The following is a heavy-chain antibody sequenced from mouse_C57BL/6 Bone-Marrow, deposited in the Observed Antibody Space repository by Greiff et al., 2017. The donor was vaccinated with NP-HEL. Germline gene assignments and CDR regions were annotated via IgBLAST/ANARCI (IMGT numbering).Heavy chain of an antibody. Sequence: QVQLQQSGAELARPGASVKLSCKASGYTFTSYGISWVKQRTGQGLEWIGEIYPRSGNTYYNEKFKGKATLTADKSSSTAYMELRSLTSEDSAVYFCARERTETSFSLFAYWGQGTLVTVSA. D-gene: IGHD2-10*02. CDR3: ARERTETSFSLFAY. CDR1: GYTFTSYG. V-gene: IGHV1-81*01. J-gene: IGHJ3*01. CDR2: IYPRSGNT.